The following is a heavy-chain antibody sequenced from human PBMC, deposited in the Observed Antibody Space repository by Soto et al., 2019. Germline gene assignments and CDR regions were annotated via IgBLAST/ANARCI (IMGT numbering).Heavy chain of an antibody. Sequence: PGGSLRLSCSASGFPFSRFAIHWVRQAPGKGLVYVSGISFNGGDTYYADSVKGRFSISRDNSKNTVYLQMSSLSAEDTAVYYCVKDGAVTFSGWFFDYWGQGTPVTVSS. J-gene: IGHJ4*02. CDR1: GFPFSRFA. V-gene: IGHV3-64D*06. D-gene: IGHD4-4*01. CDR2: ISFNGGDT. CDR3: VKDGAVTFSGWFFDY.